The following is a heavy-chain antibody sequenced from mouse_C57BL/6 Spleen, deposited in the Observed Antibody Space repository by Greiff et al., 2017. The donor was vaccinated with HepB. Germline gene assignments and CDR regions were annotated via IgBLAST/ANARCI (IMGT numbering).Heavy chain of an antibody. CDR3: ARGEYDGYSYAMDY. J-gene: IGHJ4*01. CDR1: GYSITSGYY. V-gene: IGHV3-6*01. Sequence: EVKLQESGPGLVKPSQSLSLTCSVTGYSITSGYYWNWIRQFPGNKLEWMGYISYDGSNNYNPSLKNRISITRDTSKNQFFLKLNSVTTEDTATYYCARGEYDGYSYAMDYWGQGTSVTVSS. CDR2: ISYDGSN. D-gene: IGHD2-3*01.